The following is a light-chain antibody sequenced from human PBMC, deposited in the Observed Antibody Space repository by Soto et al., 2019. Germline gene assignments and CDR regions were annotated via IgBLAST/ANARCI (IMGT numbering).Light chain of an antibody. CDR1: NSDVGGYNY. V-gene: IGLV2-11*01. CDR2: DVT. Sequence: QSALTQPRSVSGPPGQAVTFSCTGTNSDVGGYNYVSWYQQNPDKAPKLIIYDVTKRPSGVPDRFSGSKSGNTASLTISGLQAEDEADYFCSSFAGSYTHVFGTGTKVTVL. CDR3: SSFAGSYTHV. J-gene: IGLJ1*01.